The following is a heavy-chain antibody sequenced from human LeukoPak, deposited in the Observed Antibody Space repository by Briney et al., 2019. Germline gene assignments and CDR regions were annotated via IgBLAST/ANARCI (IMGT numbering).Heavy chain of an antibody. CDR2: IGTAGDT. CDR1: GFTFSSYD. J-gene: IGHJ6*02. Sequence: PGGSLRLSCAASGFTFSSYDMHCVRQATGKGLEWVSAIGTAGDTYYPGSVKGRFTISRENAKNSLYLQMNSLRAGDTAVYYCARAGCRPPCYYYGMDVWGQGTTVTVSS. V-gene: IGHV3-13*01. D-gene: IGHD6-19*01. CDR3: ARAGCRPPCYYYGMDV.